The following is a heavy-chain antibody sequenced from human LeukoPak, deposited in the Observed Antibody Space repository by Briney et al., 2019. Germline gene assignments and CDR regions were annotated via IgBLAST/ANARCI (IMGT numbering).Heavy chain of an antibody. Sequence: NPSETRSLTCTVSGGSVSSGSYYWSWTRQPPGKGLEWIGYIYYSGSTNYNPSLKSRVTISVDTSKNQFSLKLSSVTAVDTAVYYCARVGRDMQGDYWGQGTLVTVSS. CDR3: ARVGRDMQGDY. CDR2: IYYSGST. J-gene: IGHJ4*02. V-gene: IGHV4-61*01. CDR1: GGSVSSGSYY.